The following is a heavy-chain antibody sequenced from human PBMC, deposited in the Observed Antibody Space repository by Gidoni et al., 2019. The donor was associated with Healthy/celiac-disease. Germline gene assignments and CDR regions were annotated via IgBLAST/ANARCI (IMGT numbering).Heavy chain of an antibody. J-gene: IGHJ4*02. V-gene: IGHV1-18*04. CDR2: ISAYTGNT. CDR3: ARDFPRLLWFGELPRGYFDY. Sequence: QVQLVQSGAEVKKPGASGKVSCKASGYTVTSSGIRWVRPDPGQGLEWLGWISAYTGNTNYAQKLQGRVTMTTDTSTSIAYMELRSVRSDDTAVYYWARDFPRLLWFGELPRGYFDYWGQGTLVTVSS. CDR1: GYTVTSSG. D-gene: IGHD3-10*01.